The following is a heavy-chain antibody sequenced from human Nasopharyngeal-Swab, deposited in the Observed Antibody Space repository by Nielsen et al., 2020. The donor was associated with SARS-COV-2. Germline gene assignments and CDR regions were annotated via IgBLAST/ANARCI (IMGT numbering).Heavy chain of an antibody. CDR1: GFSVSTSGVV. J-gene: IGHJ4*02. CDR3: VHKSTDTSVDY. V-gene: IGHV2-5*01. Sequence: SGPTLVKPTQTLTLSCTFFGFSVSTSGVVMGWVRQPPGKALEWLAFIYWYGVERYSPSLRNRLTITTDSSKNQVILTMTDMDPEDTATYFCVHKSTDTSVDYWGQGTLVTVSS. D-gene: IGHD5/OR15-5a*01. CDR2: IYWYGVE.